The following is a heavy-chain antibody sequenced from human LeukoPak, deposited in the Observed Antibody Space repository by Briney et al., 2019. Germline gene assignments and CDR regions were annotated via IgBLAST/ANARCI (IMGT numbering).Heavy chain of an antibody. CDR2: IYSSGST. Sequence: SETLSLTCTVSGGSISSYYWSWIRQPAGKGLEWIGRIYSSGSTNYNPSLKSRVTMSVDTSKNQFSLKLSSVTAADTAVYYCARGTYYYDNSGSNWFDPWGQGTLVTVSS. D-gene: IGHD3-22*01. CDR3: ARGTYYYDNSGSNWFDP. J-gene: IGHJ5*02. V-gene: IGHV4-4*07. CDR1: GGSISSYY.